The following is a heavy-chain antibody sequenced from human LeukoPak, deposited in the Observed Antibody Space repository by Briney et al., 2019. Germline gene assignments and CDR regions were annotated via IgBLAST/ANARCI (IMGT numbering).Heavy chain of an antibody. CDR1: GGTFSSYA. D-gene: IGHD2-15*01. CDR3: ARGYCSGGSCRLPYGMDV. CDR2: IIPIFGTA. V-gene: IGHV1-69*13. Sequence: ASVKVSCKASGGTFSSYAISWVRQAPGQGLEWMGGIIPIFGTANYAQKFQGRVTITADESTSTAYMELSSLRSEDTAVYYCARGYCSGGSCRLPYGMDVRGRGTTVTVSS. J-gene: IGHJ6*02.